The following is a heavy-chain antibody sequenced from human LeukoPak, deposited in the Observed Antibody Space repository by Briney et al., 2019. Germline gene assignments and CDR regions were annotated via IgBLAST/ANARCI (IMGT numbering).Heavy chain of an antibody. Sequence: GGSLRLSCAASGFTFSGYAMNWVRQAPGKGLEWVSAISGSGVSTYYADPVKGRFTISRDNSKNTLYLQINSLRAEDTAVYYCARKLVGDYWGQGTLVTVSS. V-gene: IGHV3-23*01. D-gene: IGHD2-8*02. CDR1: GFTFSGYA. CDR3: ARKLVGDY. CDR2: ISGSGVST. J-gene: IGHJ4*02.